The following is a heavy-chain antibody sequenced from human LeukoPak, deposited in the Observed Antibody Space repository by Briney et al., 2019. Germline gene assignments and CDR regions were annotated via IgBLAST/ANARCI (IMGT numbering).Heavy chain of an antibody. CDR2: ISYDGSNK. J-gene: IGHJ6*02. V-gene: IGHV3-30*09. D-gene: IGHD3-10*01. Sequence: GRSLRLSCAASGFTFSSYAMHWVHQAPGKGLEWVAVISYDGSNKYYADSVKGRFAISRDNSKNTLYLQMNSLRAEDTAVYYCARDFGFGGRTYYYYYGMDVWGQGTTVTVSS. CDR3: ARDFGFGGRTYYYYYGMDV. CDR1: GFTFSSYA.